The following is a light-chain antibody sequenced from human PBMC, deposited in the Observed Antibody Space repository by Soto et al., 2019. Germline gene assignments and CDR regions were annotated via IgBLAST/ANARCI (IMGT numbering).Light chain of an antibody. CDR2: DAS. J-gene: IGKJ4*01. V-gene: IGKV3-11*01. Sequence: EIVLTQSPATLSLSPGERATLSCRASQSVSKYLAWYQQKPGQAPRLLIHDASNRATGITARFSGSGTGTDFTPTIRSLEPEEFGVYYCQQRSNWPQITFGGGTKVEFK. CDR1: QSVSKY. CDR3: QQRSNWPQIT.